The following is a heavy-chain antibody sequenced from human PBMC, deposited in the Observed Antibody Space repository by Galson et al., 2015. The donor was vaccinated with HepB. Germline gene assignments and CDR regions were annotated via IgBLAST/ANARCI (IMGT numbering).Heavy chain of an antibody. CDR2: ISYDGSNK. J-gene: IGHJ5*02. CDR3: AKDNDRALVGIYSWFDT. V-gene: IGHV3-30*04. D-gene: IGHD6-19*01. Sequence: SLRLSCAASGFTFSSYAMHWVRQAPGKGLEWVAVISYDGSNKYYADSVKGRFTISRDNSKNTLYLQMNSLRAEDTAVYYCAKDNDRALVGIYSWFDTWGQGILVTVSS. CDR1: GFTFSSYA.